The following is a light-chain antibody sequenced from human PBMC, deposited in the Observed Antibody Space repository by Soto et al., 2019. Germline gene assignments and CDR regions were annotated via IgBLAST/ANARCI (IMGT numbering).Light chain of an antibody. Sequence: QPVLTQPPSVSGAPGQRVTISCTGSSSNIGAGYDVHWYQQLPGTAPKLLIYGNSNRPSGVPDRFSGSKSGTSASLAITKLQAEDEAGYYCQSYDSSLSVVFGGGTKLTVL. J-gene: IGLJ2*01. CDR2: GNS. CDR3: QSYDSSLSVV. CDR1: SSNIGAGYD. V-gene: IGLV1-40*01.